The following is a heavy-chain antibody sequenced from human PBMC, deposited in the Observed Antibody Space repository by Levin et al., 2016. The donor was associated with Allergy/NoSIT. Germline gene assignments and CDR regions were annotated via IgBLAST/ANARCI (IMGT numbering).Heavy chain of an antibody. CDR3: ARGEVTMSPSNYYYYYMDV. CDR2: TYYRSKWYN. V-gene: IGHV6-1*01. J-gene: IGHJ6*03. D-gene: IGHD3-22*01. Sequence: SETLSLTCAISGDSVSSNSAAWNWIRQSPSRGLEWLGRTYYRSKWYNDYAVSVKSRITINPDTSKNQFSLQLNSVTPEDTAVYYCARGEVTMSPSNYYYYYMDVWGKGTTVTVSS. CDR1: GDSVSSNSAA.